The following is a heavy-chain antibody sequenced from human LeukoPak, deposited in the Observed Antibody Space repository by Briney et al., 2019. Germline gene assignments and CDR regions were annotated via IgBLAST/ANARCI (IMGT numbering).Heavy chain of an antibody. CDR1: GGSISSYY. CDR2: IYTSGST. J-gene: IGHJ6*02. Sequence: SETLSLTCTVSGGSISSYYWSWIRQPAGKGLEWIGRIYTSGSTNYNPSLKSRVTISVDKSKNQFSLKLSSVTAADTAVYYCARKQYQVLSRSMDVWGQGTAVTVSS. V-gene: IGHV4-4*07. D-gene: IGHD2-2*01. CDR3: ARKQYQVLSRSMDV.